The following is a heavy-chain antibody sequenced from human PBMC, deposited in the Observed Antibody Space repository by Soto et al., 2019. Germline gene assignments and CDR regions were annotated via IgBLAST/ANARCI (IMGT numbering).Heavy chain of an antibody. J-gene: IGHJ4*02. CDR1: GYTFTSYG. V-gene: IGHV1-18*01. Sequence: QVQLVQSGAEVKKPGASVKVSCKASGYTFTSYGISWVRQAPGQGLEWMGRISAYNGNTNYAQKLQGRVTMTTDTSTSTAYMELRSLRFDDTAVYYLSMDAQGVCLQYWGQGILVTVAS. D-gene: IGHD2-2*01. CDR3: SMDAQGVCLQY. CDR2: ISAYNGNT.